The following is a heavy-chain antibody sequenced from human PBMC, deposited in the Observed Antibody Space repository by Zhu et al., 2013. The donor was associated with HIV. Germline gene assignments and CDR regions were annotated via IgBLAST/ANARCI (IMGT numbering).Heavy chain of an antibody. CDR2: INPDSGGT. V-gene: IGHV1-2*02. Sequence: QVHLVQSGAEVKKPGASVKVSCKASGYTFTGYYLHWVRQAPGQGLEWMGRINPDSGGTNYAQRFLGRVTMTRDTSITSAYMELTRLRSDDTAVYYCARGSRGAHAFDIWGQGTMVTVSS. J-gene: IGHJ3*02. D-gene: IGHD1-26*01. CDR3: ARGSRGAHAFDI. CDR1: GYTFTGYY.